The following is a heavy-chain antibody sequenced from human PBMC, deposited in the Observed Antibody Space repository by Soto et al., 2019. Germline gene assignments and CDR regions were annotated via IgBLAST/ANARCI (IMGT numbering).Heavy chain of an antibody. J-gene: IGHJ4*02. CDR2: ISAYNGNT. V-gene: IGHV1-18*01. CDR1: GYTFTSYG. Sequence: QVQLVQSGAEVKKPGASVKVSCKASGYTFTSYGISWVRQALGQGLEWMGWISAYNGNTNYAQKHQGRRTITTDTATSTANMEMRRLRADDTAVCYCARELIYGSGSYYWGKGTLVTVSS. CDR3: ARELIYGSGSYY. D-gene: IGHD3-10*01.